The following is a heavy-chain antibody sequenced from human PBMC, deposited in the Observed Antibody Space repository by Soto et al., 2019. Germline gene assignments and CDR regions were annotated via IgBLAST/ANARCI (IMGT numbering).Heavy chain of an antibody. CDR2: IYSGGST. V-gene: IGHV3-66*01. D-gene: IGHD2-2*01. Sequence: GGSLRLSCAASGFTVSSNYMSWVRQAPGKGLEWVSVIYSGGSTYYADSVKGRFTISRDNSKNTLYLQMNSLRAEDTAVYYCARETGYCSSTSCLYYYYYMDVWGKGTTVTVS. CDR3: ARETGYCSSTSCLYYYYYMDV. CDR1: GFTVSSNY. J-gene: IGHJ6*03.